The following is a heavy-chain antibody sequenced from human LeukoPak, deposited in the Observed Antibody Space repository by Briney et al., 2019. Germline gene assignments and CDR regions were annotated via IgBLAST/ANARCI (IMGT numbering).Heavy chain of an antibody. CDR1: GFTFSSYA. CDR3: ERVVSPILDTFFWDV. V-gene: IGHV3-30*04. Sequence: GRSLRLSCAASGFTFSSYAMHWVRQAPDKGLDWVAVIPYDGSSQYYADSVKGRFIISRDNSKNTLYLQMNTLRPEDTAVYYTERVVSPILDTFFWDVWGKGTTVTVSS. CDR2: IPYDGSSQ. D-gene: IGHD1-14*01. J-gene: IGHJ6*04.